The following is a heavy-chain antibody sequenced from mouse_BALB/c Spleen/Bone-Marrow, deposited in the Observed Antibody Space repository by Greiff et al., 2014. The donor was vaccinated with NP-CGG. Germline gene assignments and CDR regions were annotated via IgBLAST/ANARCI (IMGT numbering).Heavy chain of an antibody. D-gene: IGHD1-1*01. V-gene: IGHV1-18*01. CDR3: ARDYYGSSYGFAY. CDR1: GYSFTGYT. J-gene: IGHJ3*01. CDR2: INPYNGGT. Sequence: EVQLQQSGPELVKPGAPMKISCKASGYSFTGYTMNWVKQSHGKSLEWIGLINPYNGGTSYNQKFKGKATLTVDKSSSTAYMELLSLTSEDSADYYCARDYYGSSYGFAYGGQGTLVTVSA.